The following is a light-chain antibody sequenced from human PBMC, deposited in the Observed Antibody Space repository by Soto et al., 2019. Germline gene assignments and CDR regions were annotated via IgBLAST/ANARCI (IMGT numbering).Light chain of an antibody. CDR1: QSISSW. Sequence: DIQMTQSPSILSASVGDRGTTTCRASQSISSWLAWYQQKPGKAPKLLIYKASGLESGVPSRFSGSGSGTDFTLTISSLQPDDFATYYCQQYNSYSRTFGQGTKVDIK. V-gene: IGKV1-5*03. J-gene: IGKJ1*01. CDR2: KAS. CDR3: QQYNSYSRT.